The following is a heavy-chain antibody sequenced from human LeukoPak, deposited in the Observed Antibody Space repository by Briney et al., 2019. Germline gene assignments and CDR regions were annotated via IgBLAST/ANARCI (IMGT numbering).Heavy chain of an antibody. CDR1: RFTFSSYS. D-gene: IGHD3-9*01. CDR2: ISSSSSYI. CDR3: ATVLRYFDWLFRFDP. Sequence: GGSLRLSCAASRFTFSSYSMNWVRQAPGKGLEWVSSISSSSSYIYYADSVKGRFTISRDNAKNSLYLQMNSLRAEDTAVYYCATVLRYFDWLFRFDPWGQGTLVTVSS. J-gene: IGHJ5*02. V-gene: IGHV3-21*01.